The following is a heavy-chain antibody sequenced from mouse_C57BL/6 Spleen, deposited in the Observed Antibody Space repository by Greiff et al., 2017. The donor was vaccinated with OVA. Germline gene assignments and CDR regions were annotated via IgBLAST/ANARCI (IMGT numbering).Heavy chain of an antibody. V-gene: IGHV14-1*01. CDR3: TTGYYGSREDWYFDV. J-gene: IGHJ1*03. CDR1: GFNIKDYY. Sequence: VHVKQSGAELVRPGASVKLSCTASGFNIKDYYMHWVKQRPEQGLEWIGRIDPEDGDTEYAPKFQGKATMTADTSSNTAYLQLSSLTSEDTAVYYCTTGYYGSREDWYFDVWGTGTTVTVSS. CDR2: IDPEDGDT. D-gene: IGHD1-1*01.